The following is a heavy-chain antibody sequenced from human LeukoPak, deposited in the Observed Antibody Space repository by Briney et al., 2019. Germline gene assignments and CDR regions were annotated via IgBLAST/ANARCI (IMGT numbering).Heavy chain of an antibody. Sequence: PSETLSLTCAVYGGSFSGYCWSWIRQPPGKGLEWIGEINHSESTNYNPSLKSRVTISVDTSKNQFSLKLSSVTAADTAVYYCARDISYYYGSGSSYNWFDPWGQGTLVTVSS. CDR1: GGSFSGYC. J-gene: IGHJ5*02. CDR2: INHSEST. V-gene: IGHV4-34*01. CDR3: ARDISYYYGSGSSYNWFDP. D-gene: IGHD3-10*01.